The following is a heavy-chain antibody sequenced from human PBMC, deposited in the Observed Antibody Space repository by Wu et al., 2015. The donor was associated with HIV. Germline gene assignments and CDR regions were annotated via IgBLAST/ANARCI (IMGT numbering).Heavy chain of an antibody. CDR1: GYTFTGFY. V-gene: IGHV1-2*02. CDR3: AGGILVRGSERWFDP. D-gene: IGHD1-1*01. Sequence: QVQLVQSGAEVKEPGVSVKVSCKASGYTFTGFYIHWVRQAPGQGLEWMGWINPVFGATSYAQKFRGRVTITTDASTNTAYMELTGLRSADTAVYYCAGGILVRGSERWFDPWGQGTLATVSS. J-gene: IGHJ5*02. CDR2: INPVFGAT.